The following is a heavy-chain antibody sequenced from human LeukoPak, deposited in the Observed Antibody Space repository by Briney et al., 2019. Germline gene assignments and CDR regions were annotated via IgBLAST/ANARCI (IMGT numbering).Heavy chain of an antibody. CDR3: AREREGPYGYLDY. V-gene: IGHV4-4*02. Sequence: SETLSLTCAVSGGSISRSNWWSWVRQPPGKGLEWIGEIYHSGSTNYNPSLKSRVTISVDTSKNQFSLKLSSVTAADTAVYYCAREREGPYGYLDYWGQGTLVTVSS. J-gene: IGHJ4*02. D-gene: IGHD4-17*01. CDR2: IYHSGST. CDR1: GGSISRSNW.